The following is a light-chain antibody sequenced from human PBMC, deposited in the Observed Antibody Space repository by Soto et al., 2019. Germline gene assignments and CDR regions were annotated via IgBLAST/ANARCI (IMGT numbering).Light chain of an antibody. CDR2: GAS. J-gene: IGKJ3*01. Sequence: EIVLTQSPGTLSLSPGERATLSCRASQGVTPAYLAWYQHKPGQAPRLLIYGASNRATGILDRFSGSGSGTDFTLTISRLEPDDFAVYSCQQYGGSPLFTFGPGTRVDFK. CDR1: QGVTPAY. CDR3: QQYGGSPLFT. V-gene: IGKV3-20*01.